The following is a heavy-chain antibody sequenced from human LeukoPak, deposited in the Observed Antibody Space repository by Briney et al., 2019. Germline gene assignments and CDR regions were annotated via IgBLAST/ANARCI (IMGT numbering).Heavy chain of an antibody. J-gene: IGHJ4*02. V-gene: IGHV1-2*04. CDR3: ATAAGYCSGGSCYQYDY. CDR2: INPNSGGT. CDR1: GYTFTGYY. Sequence: ASVKVSCKASGYTFTGYYMHWVRQAPGQGLEWMEWINPNSGGTNYAQKFQGWVTMTRDTSISTAYMELSRLRSDDTAVYYCATAAGYCSGGSCYQYDYWGQGTLVTVSS. D-gene: IGHD2-15*01.